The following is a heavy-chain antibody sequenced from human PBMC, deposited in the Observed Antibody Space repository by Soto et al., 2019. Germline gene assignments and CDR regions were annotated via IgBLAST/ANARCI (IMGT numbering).Heavy chain of an antibody. CDR3: ARSPDDYYDSSGYPYYFDY. D-gene: IGHD3-22*01. CDR1: GGSVSSSTYY. V-gene: IGHV4-61*01. Sequence: SETLSLTCTVSGGSVSSSTYYWSWIRQPPEKGLEWIGYISDSGSTNYSPSFKSRVTISLDTSENQFSLELSSMTAADTAMYYCARSPDDYYDSSGYPYYFDYWGQGSLVTVSS. J-gene: IGHJ4*02. CDR2: ISDSGST.